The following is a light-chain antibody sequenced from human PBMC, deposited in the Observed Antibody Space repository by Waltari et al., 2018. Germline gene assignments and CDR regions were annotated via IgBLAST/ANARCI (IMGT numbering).Light chain of an antibody. V-gene: IGLV2-14*01. J-gene: IGLJ2*01. CDR3: SSYTSSSTRPVV. CDR1: SSYVGGYNY. CDR2: DVS. Sequence: QSALTQPASVSGSPGQSITISCTGTSSYVGGYNYVSWYQQPPGKAPKHMIYDVSKRPSGVSNRFSGSKSGNTASLTISGLQAEDEADYYCSSYTSSSTRPVVFGGGTKLTVL.